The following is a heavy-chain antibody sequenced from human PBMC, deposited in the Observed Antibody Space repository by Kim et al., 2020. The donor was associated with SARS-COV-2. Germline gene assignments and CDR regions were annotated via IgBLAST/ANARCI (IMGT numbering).Heavy chain of an antibody. CDR3: ARDLMAYDSSDPNDY. Sequence: DSVKGRFTISRDNSKNTLYLQMNSLRAEDTAVYYCARDLMAYDSSDPNDYWGQGTLVTVSS. J-gene: IGHJ4*02. D-gene: IGHD3-22*01. V-gene: IGHV3-30*07.